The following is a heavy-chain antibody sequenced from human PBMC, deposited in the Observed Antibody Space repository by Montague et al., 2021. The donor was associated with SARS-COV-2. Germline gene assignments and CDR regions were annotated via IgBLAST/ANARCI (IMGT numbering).Heavy chain of an antibody. CDR1: GFSLSTSGVG. V-gene: IGHV2-5*02. CDR2: IYWDDDK. J-gene: IGHJ2*01. D-gene: IGHD3-9*01. Sequence: PELVKPTQTLTLTCTFSGFSLSTSGVGVGWIRQPPGKALEWLALIYWDDDKRYSPSLKSRLTITKDTSKNQVALTMTNMDPVDTATYYCAHKTGLRYFDWLFQTNPTGGYFDLWGRGTLVTVSS. CDR3: AHKTGLRYFDWLFQTNPTGGYFDL.